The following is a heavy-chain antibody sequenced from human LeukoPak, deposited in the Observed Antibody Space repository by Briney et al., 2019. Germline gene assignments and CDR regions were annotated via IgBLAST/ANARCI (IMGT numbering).Heavy chain of an antibody. CDR3: ARNGLSDYCSGGSCYSSYFDY. CDR1: GFTFSSYS. V-gene: IGHV3-21*01. Sequence: PGGSLRLSCAASGFTFSSYSMNWVRQAPGKGLEWVSSISSSRSYIYYADSVKGRFTISRDNAKNSPYLQMNSLRAEDTAVYYCARNGLSDYCSGGSCYSSYFDYWGQGTLVTVSS. D-gene: IGHD2-15*01. J-gene: IGHJ4*02. CDR2: ISSSRSYI.